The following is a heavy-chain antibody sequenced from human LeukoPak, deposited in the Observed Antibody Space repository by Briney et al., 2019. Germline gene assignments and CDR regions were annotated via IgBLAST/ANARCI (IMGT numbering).Heavy chain of an antibody. J-gene: IGHJ4*02. CDR2: IFYSGST. CDR1: SGSISTSNYY. D-gene: IGHD2-2*01. V-gene: IGHV4-39*07. Sequence: PSETLSLTCTVSSGSISTSNYYWGWVRQPPGKALEWIGNIFYSGSTYYSPSLKSRVTISVDTSKNQFSLKLSSVTAADTAVYYCARMWVGYCSSTSCYAADYWGQGTLVTVSS. CDR3: ARMWVGYCSSTSCYAADY.